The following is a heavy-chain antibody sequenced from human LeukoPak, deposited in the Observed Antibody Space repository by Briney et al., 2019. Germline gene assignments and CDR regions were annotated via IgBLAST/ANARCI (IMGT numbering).Heavy chain of an antibody. Sequence: SETLSLTCTVSGGSISSSGFYWGWIRQPPGKGLEWIGSIYYSRSTYYNPSLRSRLTISVDTSKNQFSLKLTSVTAADTAVYFCAGRLDTSGFDYWGQGTLVTVSS. CDR1: GGSISSSGFY. CDR3: AGRLDTSGFDY. D-gene: IGHD6-19*01. CDR2: IYYSRST. J-gene: IGHJ4*02. V-gene: IGHV4-39*01.